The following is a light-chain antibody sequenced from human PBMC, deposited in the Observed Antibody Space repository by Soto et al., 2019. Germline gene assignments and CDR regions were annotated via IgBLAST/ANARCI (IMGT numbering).Light chain of an antibody. J-gene: IGLJ1*01. CDR1: SSNIGAGYD. CDR2: GNS. V-gene: IGLV1-40*01. Sequence: QSVLTQPPSVSGAPGQRVTISCTGSSSNIGAGYDVHWYQQLPGTAPKLLIYGNSNRPSGVPVRFSGSKSGTSASLAITGLQAEYEDDSYCPSYDSSLSGFYVFGTGTKLTVL. CDR3: PSYDSSLSGFYV.